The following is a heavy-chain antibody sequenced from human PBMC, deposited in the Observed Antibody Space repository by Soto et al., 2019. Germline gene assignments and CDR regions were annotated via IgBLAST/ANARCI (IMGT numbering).Heavy chain of an antibody. CDR1: GGSFSGYY. CDR3: ARGREELSTYNWFDP. V-gene: IGHV4-34*01. J-gene: IGHJ5*02. Sequence: PSETLSLTCAVYGGSFSGYYWSWIRQPPGKGLEWIGEINHSGSTNYNPSLKSRVTISVDTSKNQFSLELSSVTAADTAVYYCARGREELSTYNWFDPWGQGTLVTVSS. CDR2: INHSGST. D-gene: IGHD3-16*02.